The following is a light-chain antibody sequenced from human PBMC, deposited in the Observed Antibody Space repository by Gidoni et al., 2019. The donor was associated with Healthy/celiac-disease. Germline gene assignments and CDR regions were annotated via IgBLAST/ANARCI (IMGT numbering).Light chain of an antibody. CDR3: QQYGSSPGS. V-gene: IGKV3-20*01. CDR2: GAS. J-gene: IGKJ2*04. Sequence: IVLTQSPGTLSLSPGERATLSCRASQSVSSSYLAGYQQKPGQTPRLLIYGASSRATGIPDRFSGSGSGTDFTLTISRLEPVDFAVYYCQQYGSSPGSFXQXTKLEIK. CDR1: QSVSSSY.